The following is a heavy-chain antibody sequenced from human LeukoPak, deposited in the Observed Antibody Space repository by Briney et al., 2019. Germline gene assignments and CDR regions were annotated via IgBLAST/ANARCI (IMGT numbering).Heavy chain of an antibody. J-gene: IGHJ6*03. D-gene: IGHD3-3*01. Sequence: SETLSLTCAVSGYSISSGYYWGWIRQPPGKGLEWIGSIYHSGSTYYNPSLKSRVTISVDTSKNQFSLKLSSVTAADTAVYYCARHGLSDDFWSGYYHYCYYYYMDVWGKGTTVTVSS. CDR1: GYSISSGYY. V-gene: IGHV4-38-2*01. CDR2: IYHSGST. CDR3: ARHGLSDDFWSGYYHYCYYYYMDV.